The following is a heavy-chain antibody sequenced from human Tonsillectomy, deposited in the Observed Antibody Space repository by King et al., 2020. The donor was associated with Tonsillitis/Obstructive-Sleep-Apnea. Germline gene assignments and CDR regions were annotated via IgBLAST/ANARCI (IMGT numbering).Heavy chain of an antibody. CDR1: GDSVSSNSAA. CDR2: TYYRSKWYY. D-gene: IGHD6-19*01. J-gene: IGHJ4*02. Sequence: VQLQQSGPGLVKPSQTLSLICAISGDSVSSNSAAWNWIRQSPSRGLEWLGRTYYRSKWYYDYALSVESRITINPDTSKNQFSLQLNSVTPDDTAVYYCTSGWALNYGGQGTLVTVSS. CDR3: TSGWALNY. V-gene: IGHV6-1*01.